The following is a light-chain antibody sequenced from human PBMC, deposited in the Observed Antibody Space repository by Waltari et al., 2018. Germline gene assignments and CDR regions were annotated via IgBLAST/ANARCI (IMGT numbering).Light chain of an antibody. CDR2: DAS. Sequence: EVVLTQSPATLSLSPGERATLSCRASQSVSNSLAWYRQKPGQAPSLLIYDASTRAAVIPDRFSGSGSGTDFTLTIISLEPEDFAVYYCQRRTGWPMTFGQGTRLEIK. J-gene: IGKJ5*01. CDR3: QRRTGWPMT. V-gene: IGKV3-11*01. CDR1: QSVSNS.